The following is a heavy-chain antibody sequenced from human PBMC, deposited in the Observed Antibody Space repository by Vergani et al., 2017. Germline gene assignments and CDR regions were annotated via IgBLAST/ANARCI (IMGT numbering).Heavy chain of an antibody. CDR2: IKQEGREK. D-gene: IGHD3-3*01. CDR3: ASDWFLEWLFYFDY. V-gene: IGHV3-7*01. Sequence: EVQLVEPGGGLVKPGGSLRLSCPASGFPFSSYWMSWVGQPPGKGREWVAKIKQEGREKYYVDSVKGRFTISRDNAKNSLYLQMNSLRAEDTAVYYCASDWFLEWLFYFDYWGQGTLVTVSS. CDR1: GFPFSSYW. J-gene: IGHJ4*02.